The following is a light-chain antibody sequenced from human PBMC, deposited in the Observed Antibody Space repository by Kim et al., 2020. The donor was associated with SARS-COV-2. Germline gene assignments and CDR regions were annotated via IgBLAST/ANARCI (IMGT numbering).Light chain of an antibody. CDR1: SGSITSND. CDR2: EDN. J-gene: IGLJ2*01. V-gene: IGLV6-57*03. CDR3: QSYDSSNHVV. Sequence: KTVDMSCTRSSGSITSNDVQWYQQRPGSAPTTVIYEDNQRPSGVPDRFSGSSDSSSNSASLTISGLKTEDEADYYCQSYDSSNHVVFGGGTQLTVL.